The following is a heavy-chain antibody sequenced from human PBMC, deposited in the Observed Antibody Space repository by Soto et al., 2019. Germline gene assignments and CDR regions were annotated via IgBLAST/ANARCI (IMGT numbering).Heavy chain of an antibody. J-gene: IGHJ4*02. V-gene: IGHV1-3*01. Sequence: GASVKVSCNASGYTFTDYAMHWVRQAPGQRPEWMGWINDVNDDTRYSERFQGRVTIARDTLANTVYLELGSLKSEDTAMYYSARQARVGTFGVFDSWGQGTLVTVSS. CDR1: GYTFTDYA. CDR3: ARQARVGTFGVFDS. D-gene: IGHD3-3*01. CDR2: INDVNDDT.